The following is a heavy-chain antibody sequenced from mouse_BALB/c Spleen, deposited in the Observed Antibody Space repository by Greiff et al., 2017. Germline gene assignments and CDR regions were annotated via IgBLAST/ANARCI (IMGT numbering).Heavy chain of an antibody. Sequence: VQLQQSGPELVKPGASVKIPCKASGYTFTDYNMDWVKQSHGKSLEWIGDINPNNGGTIYNQKFKGKATLTVDKSSSTAYMELRSLTSEDTAVYYCARRFYYGSSYRYYFDYWGQGTTLTVSS. D-gene: IGHD1-1*01. CDR3: ARRFYYGSSYRYYFDY. CDR1: GYTFTDYN. CDR2: INPNNGGT. J-gene: IGHJ2*01. V-gene: IGHV1-18*01.